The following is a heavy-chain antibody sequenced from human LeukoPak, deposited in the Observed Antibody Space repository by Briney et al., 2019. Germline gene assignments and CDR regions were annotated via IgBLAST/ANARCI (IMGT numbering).Heavy chain of an antibody. CDR3: AKDSGGSGWYLGDAFDI. CDR1: GFTFSDYA. CDR2: ISGSGSGT. D-gene: IGHD6-19*01. J-gene: IGHJ3*02. V-gene: IGHV3-23*01. Sequence: PGGSLRLSCAASGFTFSDYAMSWVRQAPGKGLEWVSVISGSGSGTYYADSVKGRFTISRDNSKNTLYLQMNSLRAEDTAVYYCAKDSGGSGWYLGDAFDIWGQGTMVTVSS.